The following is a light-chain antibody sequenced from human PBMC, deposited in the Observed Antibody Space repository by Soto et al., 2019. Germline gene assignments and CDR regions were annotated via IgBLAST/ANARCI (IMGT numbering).Light chain of an antibody. J-gene: IGKJ2*01. CDR1: QSVSSY. Sequence: EIVLTQSPATLSLSPGERATLSCRASQSVSSYLAWYQQKPGQAPRLLIYDASNRATGIPARFSGSGSGTDFILTISSLEPEDFADYYCQQRSNWPPMYTFGQGTKLEIK. CDR2: DAS. V-gene: IGKV3-11*01. CDR3: QQRSNWPPMYT.